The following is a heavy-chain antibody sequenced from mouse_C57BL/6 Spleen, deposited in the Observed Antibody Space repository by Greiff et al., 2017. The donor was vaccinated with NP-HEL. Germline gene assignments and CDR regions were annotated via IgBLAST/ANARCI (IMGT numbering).Heavy chain of an antibody. J-gene: IGHJ3*01. V-gene: IGHV1-52*01. CDR2: IDPSDSET. Sequence: QVQLKQPGAELVRPGSSVKLSCKASGYTFTSYWMHWVKQRPIQGLEWIGNIDPSDSETHYNQKFKDKATLTVDTSSSTAYMQLSSLTSEDSAVYYCARGNYGSSDFFAYWGQGTLVTVSA. CDR3: ARGNYGSSDFFAY. D-gene: IGHD1-1*01. CDR1: GYTFTSYW.